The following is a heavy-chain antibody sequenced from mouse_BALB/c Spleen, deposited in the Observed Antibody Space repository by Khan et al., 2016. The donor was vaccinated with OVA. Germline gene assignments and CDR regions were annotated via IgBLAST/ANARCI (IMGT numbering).Heavy chain of an antibody. CDR3: ASHLTGSFTY. Sequence: VQLKESGGDLVKPGGSLKLSCAASGFTFSSYGMSWVRQTPDKRLEWVATISSAGDYTFYPDNMKGRFTISRDNAKNTLYLQMSSLRSEDTAMFYCASHLTGSFTYWGQGTLVTVSA. J-gene: IGHJ3*01. CDR2: ISSAGDYT. V-gene: IGHV5-6*01. CDR1: GFTFSSYG. D-gene: IGHD4-1*01.